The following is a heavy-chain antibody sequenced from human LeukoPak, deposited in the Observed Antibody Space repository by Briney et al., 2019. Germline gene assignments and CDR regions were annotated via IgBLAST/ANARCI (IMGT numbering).Heavy chain of an antibody. CDR2: VSERGRTT. Sequence: GGSLRLSCAASGFSFSDYELTWVRQVPGKGLEWISYVSERGRTTSYADSVKGRFTISRDNSKNTLYLQMNSLRAEDTAVYYCAKDLPPSGYYDSSGDDYWGQGTLVTVSS. CDR3: AKDLPPSGYYDSSGDDY. J-gene: IGHJ4*02. D-gene: IGHD3-22*01. V-gene: IGHV3-48*03. CDR1: GFSFSDYE.